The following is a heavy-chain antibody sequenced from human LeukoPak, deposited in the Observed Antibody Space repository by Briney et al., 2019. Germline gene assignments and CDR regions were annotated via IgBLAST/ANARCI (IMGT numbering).Heavy chain of an antibody. Sequence: ASVKVSCKASGYTFTSYAISWVRQAPGQGLEWMGGIIPIFGTANYAQKFQGRVTITADKSTSTAYMELSSLRSEDTAVYYCASAWGGDFWSGYYSVDYWGQGTLVTVSS. CDR1: GYTFTSYA. V-gene: IGHV1-69*06. CDR2: IIPIFGTA. D-gene: IGHD3-3*01. J-gene: IGHJ4*02. CDR3: ASAWGGDFWSGYYSVDY.